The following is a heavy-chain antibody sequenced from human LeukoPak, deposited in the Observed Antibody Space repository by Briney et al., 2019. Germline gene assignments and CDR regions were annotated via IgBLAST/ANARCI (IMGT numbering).Heavy chain of an antibody. Sequence: ASVKVSCKASGYTFTGYYMHWVRQAPGQGLEWMGWINPNSGGTNYAQKFQGRVTMTRDTSISTAYMELSRLRSEDTAVYYCASQTEYYYDSSGYYDYWGQGTLVSVSS. CDR2: INPNSGGT. J-gene: IGHJ4*02. V-gene: IGHV1-2*02. CDR1: GYTFTGYY. D-gene: IGHD3-22*01. CDR3: ASQTEYYYDSSGYYDY.